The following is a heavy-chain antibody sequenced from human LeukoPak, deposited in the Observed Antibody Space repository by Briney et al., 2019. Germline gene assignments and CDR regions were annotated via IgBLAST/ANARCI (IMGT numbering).Heavy chain of an antibody. D-gene: IGHD5-12*01. CDR1: GFTFSRYA. CDR2: IDSKGGGI. J-gene: IGHJ4*02. Sequence: GGSLRLSCIVSGFTFSRYAMSWVRQVPGKGLEWVSAIDSKGGGIYYADSVKGRFTISRDNSKNTLYLQMNSLRVDDAAVYYCAKYRYSGSRETYDYWGQGTLVTVCS. CDR3: AKYRYSGSRETYDY. V-gene: IGHV3-23*01.